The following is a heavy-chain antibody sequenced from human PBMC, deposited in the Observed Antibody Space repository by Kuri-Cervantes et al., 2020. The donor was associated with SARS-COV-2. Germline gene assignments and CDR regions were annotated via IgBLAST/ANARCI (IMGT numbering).Heavy chain of an antibody. Sequence: GGSLRLSCAVSGFTFTSHAMHWVRQAPGKGLEWVSAISGSGGSTYYADSVKGRFTISRDNSKNTLYLQMNSLRAEDTAVYYCKSDYVWGSYRPFNLDAFDIWGQGTMVTVSS. CDR1: GFTFTSHA. CDR2: ISGSGGST. D-gene: IGHD3-16*02. CDR3: KSDYVWGSYRPFNLDAFDI. J-gene: IGHJ3*02. V-gene: IGHV3-23*01.